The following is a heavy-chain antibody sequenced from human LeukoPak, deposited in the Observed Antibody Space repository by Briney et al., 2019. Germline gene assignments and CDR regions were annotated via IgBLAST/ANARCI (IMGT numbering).Heavy chain of an antibody. J-gene: IGHJ5*02. CDR2: IIPIFGTA. V-gene: IGHV1-69*13. CDR3: ARGCSSTSCYFLGRNWFDP. Sequence: ASVKVSCKASGGTFSSYAISWVRQAPGQGLKWMGGIIPIFGTANYAQKFQGRVTITADESTSTAYMELSSLRSEDTAVYYCARGCSSTSCYFLGRNWFDPWGQGTLVTVSS. CDR1: GGTFSSYA. D-gene: IGHD2-2*01.